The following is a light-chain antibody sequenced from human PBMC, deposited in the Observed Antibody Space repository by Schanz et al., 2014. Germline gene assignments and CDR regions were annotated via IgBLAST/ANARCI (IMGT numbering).Light chain of an antibody. CDR1: SSDVGGYNY. J-gene: IGLJ3*02. Sequence: QSVLTQPASVSGSPGQSITISCTGTSSDVGGYNYVSWYQQHPGKAPKLMIYDVNNRPSGVSNRFSGSKSGNTASLTISGLQAEDEVDYYCSSYTRSSTQVFGGGTKLTVL. V-gene: IGLV2-14*01. CDR3: SSYTRSSTQV. CDR2: DVN.